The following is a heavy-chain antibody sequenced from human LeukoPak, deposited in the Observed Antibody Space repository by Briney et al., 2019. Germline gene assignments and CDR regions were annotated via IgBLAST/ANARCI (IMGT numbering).Heavy chain of an antibody. Sequence: SETLSLTCAVYGGSFSGYYWGWIRQPPGKGREWIGEINHSGSTNYNPSLKSQVTISVDTSKNQSSLKLSSVTAADTAVYYCAGGYFVLVPAAIRYYYYYMDVWGKGTTVTVSS. J-gene: IGHJ6*03. D-gene: IGHD2-2*01. V-gene: IGHV4-34*01. CDR1: GGSFSGYY. CDR3: AGGYFVLVPAAIRYYYYYMDV. CDR2: INHSGST.